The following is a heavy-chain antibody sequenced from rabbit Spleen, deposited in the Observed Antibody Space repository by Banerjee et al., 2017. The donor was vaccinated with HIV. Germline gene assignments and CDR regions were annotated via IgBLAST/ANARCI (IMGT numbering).Heavy chain of an antibody. Sequence: EQLVESGGGLVQPGGSLTLTCKASGFSFSNKAVMCWVRQAPGKGLEWIACINAITGKAVYASWAKGRFTFSKTSSTTVTLQMTRLTAADTATYFCARDTSTSFSSYGMDLWGPGTLVTVS. J-gene: IGHJ6*01. CDR1: GFSFSNKAV. V-gene: IGHV1S45*01. D-gene: IGHD1-1*01. CDR2: INAITGKA. CDR3: ARDTSTSFSSYGMDL.